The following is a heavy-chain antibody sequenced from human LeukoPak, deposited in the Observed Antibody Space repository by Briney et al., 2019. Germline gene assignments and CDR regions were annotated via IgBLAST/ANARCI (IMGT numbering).Heavy chain of an antibody. V-gene: IGHV3-48*03. CDR2: ISSSGSTI. CDR1: GFTFGSYE. D-gene: IGHD1-26*01. CDR3: ARGEVGGTLDY. Sequence: GGSLRLSCAASGFTFGSYEMNWVRQAPGKGLEWVSYISSSGSTIYYADSVKGRFTISRDNAKNSLYLQMNSLRAEDTAVYYCARGEVGGTLDYWGQGTLVTVSS. J-gene: IGHJ4*02.